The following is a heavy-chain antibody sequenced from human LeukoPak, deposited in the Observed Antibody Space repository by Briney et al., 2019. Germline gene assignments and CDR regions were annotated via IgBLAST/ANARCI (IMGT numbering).Heavy chain of an antibody. Sequence: SETLSLTCAVYGGSFSGYYWSWIRQPPGKGLEWIGEINHSGSTNYNPSLKSRVTISVDTSKNQFSLKLSSVTAADTAVYYCARGPSFYGYYYYGMDVWGQGPRSPSP. V-gene: IGHV4-34*01. D-gene: IGHD3-10*01. CDR2: INHSGST. J-gene: IGHJ6*02. CDR3: ARGPSFYGYYYYGMDV. CDR1: GGSFSGYY.